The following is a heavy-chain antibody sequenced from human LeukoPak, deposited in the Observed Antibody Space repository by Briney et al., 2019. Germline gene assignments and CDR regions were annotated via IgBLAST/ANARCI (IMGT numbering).Heavy chain of an antibody. Sequence: GGSLRLSCAASGFTFSSYAMHWVRQAPGKGLEWVAVISYDGSNKYYADSVKGRFTISRDNAKNSLYLQMNSLRAEDTAVYYCARESVLFQQGVDYWGQGTLVTVSS. V-gene: IGHV3-30-3*01. J-gene: IGHJ4*02. CDR2: ISYDGSNK. CDR3: ARESVLFQQGVDY. D-gene: IGHD1/OR15-1a*01. CDR1: GFTFSSYA.